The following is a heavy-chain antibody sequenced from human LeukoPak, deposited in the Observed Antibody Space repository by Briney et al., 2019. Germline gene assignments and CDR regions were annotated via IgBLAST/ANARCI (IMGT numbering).Heavy chain of an antibody. CDR2: IYYSGST. J-gene: IGHJ5*02. CDR3: AREASIRGVIGYNWFDP. D-gene: IGHD3-10*01. Sequence: SETLSLTCTVSGGSISSYYWSWIRQPPGKGLEWIGYIYYSGSTNYNPSLKSRVTISVDTSKNQFSLKLSSVTAADTAVYYCAREASIRGVIGYNWFDPWGQGTLVTVSS. V-gene: IGHV4-59*01. CDR1: GGSISSYY.